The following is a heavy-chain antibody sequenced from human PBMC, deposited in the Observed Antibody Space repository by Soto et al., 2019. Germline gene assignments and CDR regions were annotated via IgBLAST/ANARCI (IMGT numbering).Heavy chain of an antibody. CDR2: INSDGSST. CDR1: GFTFSSYW. D-gene: IGHD2-2*01. Sequence: GGSLRLSCAASGFTFSSYWMHWVRQAPGKGLVWVSRINSDGSSTSYADSVKGRFTISRDNAKNTLYLQMNSLRAEDRAVYYCARDLPYIVVVPAANPTYYYYGMDVWGQGTTVTVSS. J-gene: IGHJ6*02. CDR3: ARDLPYIVVVPAANPTYYYYGMDV. V-gene: IGHV3-74*01.